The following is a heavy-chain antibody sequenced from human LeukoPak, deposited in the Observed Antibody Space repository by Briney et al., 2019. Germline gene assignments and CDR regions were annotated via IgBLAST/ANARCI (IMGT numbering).Heavy chain of an antibody. CDR2: INDDETST. V-gene: IGHV3-74*01. J-gene: IGHJ4*02. CDR3: ARVEGDYGDYYFDY. D-gene: IGHD4-17*01. Sequence: PGGSLRLSCAASGFSFSSSWMHWVRQVPGKGLEWVSRINDDETSTTYAESVKGRFTISRDNAENTLFLQMNSLRAEDTAVYYCARVEGDYGDYYFDYWGQGTLVTVSS. CDR1: GFSFSSSW.